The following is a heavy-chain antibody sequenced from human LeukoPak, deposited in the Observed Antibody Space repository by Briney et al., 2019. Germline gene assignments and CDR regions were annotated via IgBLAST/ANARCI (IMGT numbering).Heavy chain of an antibody. D-gene: IGHD5-24*01. CDR1: GFNFSIYS. Sequence: GGSLRLSCAASGFNFSIYSMNWVRQAPGKGLEWVSYISSSSTSIYYAASVKGRFTISRDNAKNSLYLQMNSLRAEDTAVYYCARERTFGDGYNGRFLYWGQGTLVTVSS. J-gene: IGHJ4*02. CDR3: ARERTFGDGYNGRFLY. CDR2: ISSSSTSI. V-gene: IGHV3-48*04.